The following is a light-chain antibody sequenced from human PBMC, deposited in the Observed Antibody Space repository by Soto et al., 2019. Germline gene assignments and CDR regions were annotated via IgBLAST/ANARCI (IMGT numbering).Light chain of an antibody. J-gene: IGLJ1*01. Sequence: QSVLTQPRSVSGSPGQSVTISCTGTSSDVGGYNYVSWYQQHPGKAPKLMIYDVIKRPSGVPDRFSGSKSGNSASLTISGXQAEDEADYFCCSYAGSYTYVFGTGTKVT. V-gene: IGLV2-11*01. CDR1: SSDVGGYNY. CDR2: DVI. CDR3: CSYAGSYTYV.